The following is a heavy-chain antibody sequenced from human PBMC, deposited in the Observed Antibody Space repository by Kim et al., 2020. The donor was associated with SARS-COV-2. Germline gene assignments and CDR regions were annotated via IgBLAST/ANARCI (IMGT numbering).Heavy chain of an antibody. CDR1: GGSISSSNW. Sequence: SETLSLTCAVSGGSISSSNWWSWVRQPPGKGLEWIGEIYHSGSTNYNPSLKSRVTISVDKSKNQFSLKLSSVTAADTAVYYCAAYSGYVLYGMDVWGQGTTVTVSS. J-gene: IGHJ6*02. V-gene: IGHV4-4*02. D-gene: IGHD5-12*01. CDR3: AAYSGYVLYGMDV. CDR2: IYHSGST.